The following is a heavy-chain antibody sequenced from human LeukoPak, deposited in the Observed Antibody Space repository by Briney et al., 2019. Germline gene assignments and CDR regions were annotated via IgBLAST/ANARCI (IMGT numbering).Heavy chain of an antibody. V-gene: IGHV4-59*01. D-gene: IGHD5-18*01. CDR2: IYYSGST. CDR3: ARGAAGYSYG. J-gene: IGHJ4*02. CDR1: GGSISSYY. Sequence: PSETLSLTCTVSGGSISSYYWSWIRQPPGKGLGWIGHIYYSGSTNYNPSLKSRVTISIDTSKNQFSLRLSSVTAADTAVYYCARGAAGYSYGWGQGTLVTVSS.